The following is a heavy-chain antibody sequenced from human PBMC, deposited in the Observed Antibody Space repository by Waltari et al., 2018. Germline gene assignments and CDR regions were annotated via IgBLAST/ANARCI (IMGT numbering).Heavy chain of an antibody. Sequence: EVQLVESGGGLVKPGGCLGISGAAAGLTFGRFVWGWVRQAPGKGLEWVASIKEDGGEKYYVDSLKGRIIISRDNAKNSLYLQMNSLRVEDTAVYYCARDRGYFDYWGLGTLVTVSS. CDR3: ARDRGYFDY. V-gene: IGHV3-7*01. CDR1: GLTFGRFV. CDR2: IKEDGGEK. J-gene: IGHJ4*02. D-gene: IGHD3-10*01.